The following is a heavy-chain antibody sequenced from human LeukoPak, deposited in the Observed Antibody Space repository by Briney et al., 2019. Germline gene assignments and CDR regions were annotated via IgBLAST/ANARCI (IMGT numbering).Heavy chain of an antibody. Sequence: SETLSLTCAVSGGSISSSNWWSWVRQPPGKGLEWIGEIYHSGSTNYNPSLKSRVTISVDKSKNQFSLKLSSVTAADTAVYYCAREVASPALNDAFDIWGQGTMVTVSS. CDR3: AREVASPALNDAFDI. CDR2: IYHSGST. D-gene: IGHD3-3*02. V-gene: IGHV4-4*02. J-gene: IGHJ3*02. CDR1: GGSISSSNW.